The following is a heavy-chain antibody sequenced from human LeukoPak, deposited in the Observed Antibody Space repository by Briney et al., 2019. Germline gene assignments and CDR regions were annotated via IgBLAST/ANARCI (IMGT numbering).Heavy chain of an antibody. CDR1: GDSVSSNSAA. V-gene: IGHV6-1*01. CDR2: TYYRSKWYN. CDR3: ARDSEFLGGERNAFDI. J-gene: IGHJ3*02. Sequence: SQTLSLTCAISGDSVSSNSAAWNWIRQSPSRGLEWLGRTYYRSKWYNDYAVSVKSRITINPDTSKNQFSLQLNSVTPEDTAVYYCARDSEFLGGERNAFDIWGQGTMVTVSS. D-gene: IGHD3-16*01.